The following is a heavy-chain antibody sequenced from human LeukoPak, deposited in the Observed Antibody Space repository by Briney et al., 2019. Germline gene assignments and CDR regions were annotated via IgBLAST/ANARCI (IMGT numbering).Heavy chain of an antibody. CDR2: INTDGSIT. Sequence: PGGSLRLSCAASGLTFSSYWMHWVRQAPGKGLVWVSRINTDGSITSYADSVKGRFTISRDNAKNTLYLQMNSLRAEDTAVYYCARAAPGIAAVHDAFDIWGQGTMVTVSS. J-gene: IGHJ3*02. V-gene: IGHV3-74*01. D-gene: IGHD6-13*01. CDR3: ARAAPGIAAVHDAFDI. CDR1: GLTFSSYW.